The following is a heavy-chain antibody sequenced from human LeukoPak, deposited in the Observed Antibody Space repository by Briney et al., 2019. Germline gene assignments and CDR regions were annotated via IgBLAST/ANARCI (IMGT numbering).Heavy chain of an antibody. D-gene: IGHD6-6*01. CDR2: ISAYNGNT. CDR3: ARDEYRSSSGRRLHFDH. Sequence: ASVKVSCKASGYTFTSYGISWVRQAPGQGLEWMGWISAYNGNTNYAQKLQGRVTMTTDTSTSTAYMELRSLRSDDTAVYYCARDEYRSSSGRRLHFDHWGQGTLVTVSS. J-gene: IGHJ4*02. CDR1: GYTFTSYG. V-gene: IGHV1-18*01.